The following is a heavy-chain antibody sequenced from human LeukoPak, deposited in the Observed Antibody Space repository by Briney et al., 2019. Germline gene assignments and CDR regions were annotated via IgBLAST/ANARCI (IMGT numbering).Heavy chain of an antibody. V-gene: IGHV3-23*01. CDR1: GFTFSSYA. CDR2: ISGSGGST. CDR3: AEGGEYSSGY. Sequence: GGSLRPSCAASGFTFSSYAMSWVRQAPGKGLEWVSAISGSGGSTYYADSVKGRFTISRDNSKNTLYLQMNSLRAEDTAVYYCAEGGEYSSGYWGQGTLVTVSS. J-gene: IGHJ4*02. D-gene: IGHD6-19*01.